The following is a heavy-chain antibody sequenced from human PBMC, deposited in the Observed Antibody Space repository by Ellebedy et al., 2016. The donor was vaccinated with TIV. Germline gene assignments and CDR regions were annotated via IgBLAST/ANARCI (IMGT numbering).Heavy chain of an antibody. V-gene: IGHV3-53*01. Sequence: GESLKISXAASGFTISNNYMSWVRQAPGKGLEWVAILHSGGTTFYADSVKGRFTISRDRSKNTLYLQMNSLRVEDTAVYYCARAPTVTSVFDCWGQGTLVTVSS. D-gene: IGHD4-17*01. J-gene: IGHJ4*02. CDR3: ARAPTVTSVFDC. CDR2: LHSGGTT. CDR1: GFTISNNY.